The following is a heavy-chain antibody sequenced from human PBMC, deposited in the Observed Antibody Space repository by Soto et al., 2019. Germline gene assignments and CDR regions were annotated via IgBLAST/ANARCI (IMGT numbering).Heavy chain of an antibody. CDR2: IYPGDSDT. CDR3: ARAECSGGSCFSLGYYYYYMDV. V-gene: IGHV5-51*01. CDR1: GYSFTSYW. J-gene: IGHJ6*03. D-gene: IGHD2-15*01. Sequence: PGESLKISCKGSGYSFTSYWIGWVRQMPGKDLEWMGIIYPGDSDTRYSPSFQGQVTISADKSISTAYLQWSSLKASDTAMYYCARAECSGGSCFSLGYYYYYMDVWGKGTTVTVS.